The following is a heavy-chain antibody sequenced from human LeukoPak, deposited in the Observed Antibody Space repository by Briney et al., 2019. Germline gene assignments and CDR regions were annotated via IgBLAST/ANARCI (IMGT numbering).Heavy chain of an antibody. J-gene: IGHJ6*03. CDR2: IYSGGST. V-gene: IGHV3-53*01. CDR1: GFTVSSNY. CDR3: ARSQGEYYHYYYYMDV. D-gene: IGHD2/OR15-2a*01. Sequence: PGGSLRLSCAASGFTVSSNYMSWVRQAPGKGLEWVSVIYSGGSTYYADSVKGRFTISRDNSKNTLYLQINSLRAEDTAVYYCARSQGEYYHYYYYMDVWGKGTTVTISS.